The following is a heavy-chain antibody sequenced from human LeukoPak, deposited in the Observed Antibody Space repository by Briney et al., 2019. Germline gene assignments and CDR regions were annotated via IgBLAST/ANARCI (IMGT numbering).Heavy chain of an antibody. V-gene: IGHV3-7*03. D-gene: IGHD2-2*01. Sequence: GGSLRLSCAASGFTFRDYWMTWVRQAPGKGLEWVANIKRDGSEKYYVDSVRGRFIISSDNAKNSLYLQMNGLRVEDTAVYYCARDQYELRSYYYGMDAWGKGTTVSVSS. J-gene: IGHJ6*04. CDR2: IKRDGSEK. CDR3: ARDQYELRSYYYGMDA. CDR1: GFTFRDYW.